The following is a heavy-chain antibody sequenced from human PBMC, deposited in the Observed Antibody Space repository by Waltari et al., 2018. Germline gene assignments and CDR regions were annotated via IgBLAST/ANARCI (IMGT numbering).Heavy chain of an antibody. Sequence: QVQLPQWGAGLLKPSETLSLTCAVYGGSFSGYYWSWIRQPPGKGLEWSGELNHRGSSHDNPARKSRVSISVDTSKNQFALERRSVTDADTGGGDMGGVGAATDPAEDYWGQGTRVTVSS. CDR2: LNHRGSS. CDR3: GGVGAATDPAEDY. CDR1: GGSFSGYY. D-gene: IGHD2-15*01. V-gene: IGHV4-34*03. J-gene: IGHJ4*02.